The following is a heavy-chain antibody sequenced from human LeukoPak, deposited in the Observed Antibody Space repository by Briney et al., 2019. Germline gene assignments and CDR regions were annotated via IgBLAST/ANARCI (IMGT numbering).Heavy chain of an antibody. CDR3: ARDDSEFDY. CDR1: GFSLSSYW. V-gene: IGHV3-7*01. CDR2: IKHDGSNE. Sequence: PGGSLRLSCAASGFSLSSYWMSWVRQAPGKGLQWVANIKHDGSNEYYVDSVKGRFTISRDNAKNSVYLQMNSLRAEDTAVYYCARDDSEFDYWGQGTLVTVSS. J-gene: IGHJ4*02. D-gene: IGHD2-21*02.